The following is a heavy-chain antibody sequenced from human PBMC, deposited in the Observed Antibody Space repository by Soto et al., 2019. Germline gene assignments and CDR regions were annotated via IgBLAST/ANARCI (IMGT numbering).Heavy chain of an antibody. J-gene: IGHJ4*02. CDR1: GGSISSGGYY. CDR2: IYYSGST. D-gene: IGHD3-22*01. V-gene: IGHV4-31*03. CDR3: ARGGSGYYYFSFPFDY. Sequence: SETLSLTCTVSGGSISSGGYYWSWIRQHPGKGLEWIGYIYYSGSTYYNPSLKSRVTISVDTSKNQFSLKLSSVTAADTAVYYCARGGSGYYYFSFPFDYWGQGTLVTVSS.